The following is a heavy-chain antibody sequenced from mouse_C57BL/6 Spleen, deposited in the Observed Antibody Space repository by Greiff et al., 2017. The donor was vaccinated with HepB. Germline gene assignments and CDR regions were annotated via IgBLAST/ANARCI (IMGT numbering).Heavy chain of an antibody. Sequence: QVQLQQSGAELVMPGASVKLSCKASGYTFTSYWMHWVKQRPGQGLEWIGEIDPSDSYTNYNQKFKGKSTLTVDKSSSTAYMQLSSLTSEDSAVYYCARKGGNWYFDVWGTGTTVTVSS. CDR1: GYTFTSYW. J-gene: IGHJ1*03. D-gene: IGHD1-1*01. CDR2: IDPSDSYT. V-gene: IGHV1-69*01. CDR3: ARKGGNWYFDV.